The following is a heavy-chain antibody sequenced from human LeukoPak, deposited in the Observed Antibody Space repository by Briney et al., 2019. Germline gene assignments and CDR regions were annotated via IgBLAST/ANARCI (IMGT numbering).Heavy chain of an antibody. CDR2: FDPEDGET. CDR3: ASFMTGTRLFDY. V-gene: IGHV1-24*01. D-gene: IGHD1-1*01. CDR1: GYTLTELS. Sequence: ASVKVSCKVSGYTLTELSMHWVRQAPGKGLEWMGGFDPEDGETIYAQKFQGRVTMTEDTSTDTAYMELSSLRSEDTAVYYCASFMTGTRLFDYWGQGTLVTVSS. J-gene: IGHJ4*02.